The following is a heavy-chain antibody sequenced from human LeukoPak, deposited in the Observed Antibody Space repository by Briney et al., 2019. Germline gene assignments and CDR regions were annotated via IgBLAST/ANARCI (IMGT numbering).Heavy chain of an antibody. CDR3: VRLADPGY. Sequence: GGSLRLSCTASGFTFSNYWMHWVRQAPGKGLVWVSRIKSDGSTTTYAASVKGRFTISRDNAKSTLYLQMNSLRAEDTAVYYCVRLADPGYWGQGTLVTVSS. CDR2: IKSDGSTT. V-gene: IGHV3-74*01. J-gene: IGHJ4*02. D-gene: IGHD6-19*01. CDR1: GFTFSNYW.